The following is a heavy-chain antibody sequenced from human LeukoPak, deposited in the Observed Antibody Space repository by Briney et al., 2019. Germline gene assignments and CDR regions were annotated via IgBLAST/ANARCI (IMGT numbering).Heavy chain of an antibody. D-gene: IGHD3-22*01. CDR3: AKDSSGDS. J-gene: IGHJ4*02. CDR1: GFTFSSHW. CDR2: IKQDGSEI. Sequence: GGSLRLSCAASGFTFSSHWVAWLRRAPEKGLEWVANIKQDGSEIYYVDSVKGRFTISRDNAKNSLYLQMNSLRAEDTAVYYCAKDSSGDSWGQGTLVTVSS. V-gene: IGHV3-7*05.